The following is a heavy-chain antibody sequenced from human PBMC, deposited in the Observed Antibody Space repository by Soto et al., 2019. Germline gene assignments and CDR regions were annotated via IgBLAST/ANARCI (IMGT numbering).Heavy chain of an antibody. D-gene: IGHD6-13*01. CDR2: IDAGNGDI. J-gene: IGHJ6*02. CDR1: GYTLSNYA. Sequence: ASVKVSCKASGYTLSNYAMHWVRQAPGQRLEWMGWIDAGNGDIKYAQKFQGRVTMTEDTSTDTAYMELSSLRSEDTAVYYCATKGRWYVGYYYYGMDVWGQGTTVTVSS. CDR3: ATKGRWYVGYYYYGMDV. V-gene: IGHV1-3*01.